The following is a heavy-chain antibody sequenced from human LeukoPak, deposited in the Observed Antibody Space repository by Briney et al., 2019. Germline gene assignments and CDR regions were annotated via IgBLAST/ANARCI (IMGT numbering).Heavy chain of an antibody. CDR2: ISSSGSTI. Sequence: GDSLRLSCAASGFTFSDYYMSWIRQAPGKGLEWVSYISSSGSTIYYADSVKGRFTISRDNAKNSLYLQMDSLRAEDTALYYCAKDTGRPTDAITMEDNAFDIWGQGTMVTVSS. D-gene: IGHD3-3*01. V-gene: IGHV3-11*01. CDR1: GFTFSDYY. CDR3: AKDTGRPTDAITMEDNAFDI. J-gene: IGHJ3*02.